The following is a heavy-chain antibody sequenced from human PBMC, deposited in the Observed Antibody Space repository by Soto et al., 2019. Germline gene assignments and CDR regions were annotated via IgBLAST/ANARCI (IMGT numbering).Heavy chain of an antibody. J-gene: IGHJ4*02. CDR2: IYYSGST. CDR1: GGSISSYY. CDR3: ARDTTESGLDY. V-gene: IGHV4-59*01. Sequence: QVQLQESGPGLVKPSETLSLTCTVSGGSISSYYWSWIRQPPGKGLEWIGYIYYSGSTNYNPSLKSRVTISVDTSKNQFSLKLSSVTAADTAVYYCARDTTESGLDYWGQGTLVTVSS. D-gene: IGHD1-1*01.